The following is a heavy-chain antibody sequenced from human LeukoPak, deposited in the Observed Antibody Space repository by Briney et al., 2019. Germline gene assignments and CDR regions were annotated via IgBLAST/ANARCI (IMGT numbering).Heavy chain of an antibody. D-gene: IGHD2-2*02. CDR1: GGSFSGYY. CDR3: ARGRRIVVVPAAIEGGWFDT. J-gene: IGHJ5*02. Sequence: PSETLSLTCAVYGGSFSGYYWSWIRQPPGKGLEWIGEINHSGSTNYNPSLKSRVTISVDTSKNQFSLKLSSVTAADTAVYYCARGRRIVVVPAAIEGGWFDTWGQGTLVTVSS. V-gene: IGHV4-34*01. CDR2: INHSGST.